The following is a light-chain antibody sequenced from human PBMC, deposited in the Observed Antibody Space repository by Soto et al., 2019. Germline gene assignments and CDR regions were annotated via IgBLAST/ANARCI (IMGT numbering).Light chain of an antibody. Sequence: QSVLTQPPSASGTPGQRVTISCSGSSSNIETNTVDWYQHLPGTAPKVLIFNNNQRPSGVPDRFSGSKSGTSASLAISGLQSEDEADYYCAAWDESLNHPVFGGGTKLTVL. CDR1: SSNIETNT. V-gene: IGLV1-44*01. CDR2: NNN. J-gene: IGLJ2*01. CDR3: AAWDESLNHPV.